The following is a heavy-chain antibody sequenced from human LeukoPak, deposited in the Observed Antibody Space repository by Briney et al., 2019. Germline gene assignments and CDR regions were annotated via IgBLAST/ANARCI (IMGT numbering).Heavy chain of an antibody. J-gene: IGHJ4*02. Sequence: PGGSLRLSCAASGFTFSSYGMHWVRQAPGKGLEWVAFIRYDGSNKYYADSVKGRFTISRDNSKNTLYLQMNSLRAEDTAVYYCAKILRGVMVSAIRDFDYWGQGTLVTVSS. CDR3: AKILRGVMVSAIRDFDY. CDR1: GFTFSSYG. V-gene: IGHV3-30*02. CDR2: IRYDGSNK. D-gene: IGHD2-8*01.